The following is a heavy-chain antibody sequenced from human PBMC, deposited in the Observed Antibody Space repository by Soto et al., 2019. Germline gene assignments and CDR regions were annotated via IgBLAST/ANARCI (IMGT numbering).Heavy chain of an antibody. V-gene: IGHV3-30*18. CDR1: GFTFSDYA. CDR2: VSHDGRNT. D-gene: IGHD6-19*01. CDR3: AKGGRQWLVTSDFNY. Sequence: VQVVESGGGVVQPGRSLRLSCAASGFTFSDYAMHWVRQAPGKGLEWVAVVSHDGRNTHYADSVKGRFTISRDSSKNTGSLEMTSLRAEDTAVYYWAKGGRQWLVTSDFNYRGQGALVTVPS. J-gene: IGHJ4*02.